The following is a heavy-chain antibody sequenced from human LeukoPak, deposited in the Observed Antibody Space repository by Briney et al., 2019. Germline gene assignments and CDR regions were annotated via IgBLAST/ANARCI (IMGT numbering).Heavy chain of an antibody. V-gene: IGHV3-23*01. CDR3: AKVPYYDFWSGPDY. J-gene: IGHJ4*02. CDR1: GFTFSSYA. CDR2: ISGGGGST. D-gene: IGHD3-3*01. Sequence: GGSLRLSCAAPGFTFSSYAMSWVRQAPGKGLEWVSAISGGGGSTYYADSVKGGFTISRDNSKNTLYLQMNSLRAEDTAVYYCAKVPYYDFWSGPDYWGQGTLVTVSS.